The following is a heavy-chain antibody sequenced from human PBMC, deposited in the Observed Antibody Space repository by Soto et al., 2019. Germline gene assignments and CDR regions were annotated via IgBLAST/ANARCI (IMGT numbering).Heavy chain of an antibody. CDR3: TRSITGTTSSDY. Sequence: EVQLVESGGGLVQPGGSLRLSCAGSGFTFSDYYIDWVRQAPGKGLEWVGRSRDKGNSYSTDYAAYVKGRFTVSRDASKNSLYLQMNRLKTEDTALYYCTRSITGTTSSDYWGQGTLVTVSS. CDR2: SRDKGNSYST. CDR1: GFTFSDYY. D-gene: IGHD1-7*01. J-gene: IGHJ4*02. V-gene: IGHV3-72*01.